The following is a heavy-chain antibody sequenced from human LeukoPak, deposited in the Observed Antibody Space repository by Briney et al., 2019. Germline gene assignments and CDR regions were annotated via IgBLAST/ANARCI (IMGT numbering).Heavy chain of an antibody. V-gene: IGHV1-18*01. D-gene: IGHD3-9*01. CDR2: ISAYNGNT. CDR3: ARLRQGDILTGYSTLIDY. J-gene: IGHJ4*02. Sequence: AASVKVSCKASGYTFTSYGISWVRQAPGEGLEWMAWISAYNGNTNYAQKLQGRVTMTTDTSTSTAYMELRSLRSDDTAVYYCARLRQGDILTGYSTLIDYWGQATLVTVSS. CDR1: GYTFTSYG.